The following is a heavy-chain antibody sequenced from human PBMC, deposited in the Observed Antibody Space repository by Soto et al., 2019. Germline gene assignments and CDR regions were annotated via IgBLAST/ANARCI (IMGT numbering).Heavy chain of an antibody. D-gene: IGHD3-22*01. CDR1: GFTFSSYG. Sequence: GGSLRLSCAASGFTFSSYGMHWVRQAPGKGLEWVAVIWYDGSNKYYADSVKGRFTISRDNSKNTLYLQMNSLRAEDTAVYYCARDLLYYYDSSVYPLETDGFDIWGQGTRVTVSS. J-gene: IGHJ3*02. V-gene: IGHV3-33*01. CDR3: ARDLLYYYDSSVYPLETDGFDI. CDR2: IWYDGSNK.